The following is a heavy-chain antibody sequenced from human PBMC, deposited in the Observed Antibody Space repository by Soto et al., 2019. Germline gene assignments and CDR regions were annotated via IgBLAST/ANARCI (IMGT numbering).Heavy chain of an antibody. J-gene: IGHJ5*02. Sequence: SETLSLPCTASGGSISSFYWNCIRQSPGKGLEWIGYIYYESANYNPSLSSRPIILVDTSKNQISLRLSSVTAADTAVYYCARGYYDTTGYSLDPWGQGTLVTVSS. D-gene: IGHD3-22*01. CDR3: ARGYYDTTGYSLDP. V-gene: IGHV4-59*01. CDR2: IYYESA. CDR1: GGSISSFY.